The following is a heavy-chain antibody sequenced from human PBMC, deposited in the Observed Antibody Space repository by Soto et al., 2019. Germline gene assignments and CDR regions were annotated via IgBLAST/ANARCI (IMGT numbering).Heavy chain of an antibody. D-gene: IGHD1-26*01. CDR2: IYYSGST. CDR1: GGSISSYY. V-gene: IGHV4-59*08. CDR3: ARLTGHSGSYLYY. Sequence: PSETLSLTCTVSGGSISSYYWSWIRQPPGKGLEWIGYIYYSGSTYYNPSLKSRVTRSVDTSKNQFSLKLSSVTAADTAVYYCARLTGHSGSYLYYLGQGTLGTVS. J-gene: IGHJ4*02.